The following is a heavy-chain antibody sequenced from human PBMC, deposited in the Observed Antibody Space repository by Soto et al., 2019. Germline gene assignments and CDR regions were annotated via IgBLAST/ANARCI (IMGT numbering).Heavy chain of an antibody. CDR2: VYGGGGST. J-gene: IGHJ4*02. CDR1: GFTLSNYL. V-gene: IGHV3-23*01. Sequence: EVQLLESGGGLVQPGGSLRLSCAASGFTLSNYLMHWVRQAPGKGLEWVAGVYGGGGSTYYAASVKGQFTISRDNSKNTLYLQMNSLRAEDTAVYYCAKDSAPRLTDYWGQGTLVTVSS. CDR3: AKDSAPRLTDY. D-gene: IGHD6-25*01.